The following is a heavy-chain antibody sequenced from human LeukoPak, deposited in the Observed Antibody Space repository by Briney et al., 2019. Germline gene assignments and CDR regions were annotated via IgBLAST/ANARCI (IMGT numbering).Heavy chain of an antibody. D-gene: IGHD6-13*01. J-gene: IGHJ4*02. Sequence: GGSLRLSCAASGFTSSRHSMNWVRQAPGKGLEWVSSISSSGSYTYYADSVKGRFTISRDNGKNSLYLQMNSPRAEDTAVYSCARGIAAAGRCFDYWGQGTLVTVSS. CDR3: ARGIAAAGRCFDY. CDR1: GFTSSRHS. V-gene: IGHV3-21*01. CDR2: ISSSGSYT.